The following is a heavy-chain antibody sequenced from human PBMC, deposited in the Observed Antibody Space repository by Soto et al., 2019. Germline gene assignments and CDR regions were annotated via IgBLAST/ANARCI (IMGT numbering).Heavy chain of an antibody. CDR1: GGSISSYY. D-gene: IGHD3-16*01. V-gene: IGHV4-59*08. CDR3: ARRYGSSFDY. CDR2: IYYSGST. Sequence: SETLSLTCTVSGGSISSYYRSWIRQPPGKGLEWIGYIYYSGSTNYNPSLKSRVTISVNTSKNQFSLKLSSVTAADTAVYYCARRYGSSFDYWGQGTPVTVSS. J-gene: IGHJ4*02.